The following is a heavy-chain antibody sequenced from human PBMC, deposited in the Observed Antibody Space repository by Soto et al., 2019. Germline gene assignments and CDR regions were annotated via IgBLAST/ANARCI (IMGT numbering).Heavy chain of an antibody. D-gene: IGHD3-10*01. V-gene: IGHV1-46*01. J-gene: IGHJ3*02. CDR3: ARDEPGPHAFDI. CDR1: GYTFTSYY. CDR2: INPSGGST. Sequence: ASVKVSCKASGYTFTSYYIHWVRQAPGQGLEWMGIINPSGGSTSYAQKFQGRVTMTRDTSTSTVYMELSSLRSEDTAVYYCARDEPGPHAFDIWGQGTMVTVSS.